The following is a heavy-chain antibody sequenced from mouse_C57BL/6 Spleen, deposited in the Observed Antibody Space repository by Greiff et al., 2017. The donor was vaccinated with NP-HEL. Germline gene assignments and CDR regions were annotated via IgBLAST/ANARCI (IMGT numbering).Heavy chain of an antibody. D-gene: IGHD1-1*01. CDR1: GFTFSDYG. V-gene: IGHV5-17*01. J-gene: IGHJ4*01. CDR3: ARSVLRYGAMDY. Sequence: EVKLVESGGGLVKPGGSLKLSCAASGFTFSDYGMHWVRQAPEKGLEWVAYISSGSSTIYYADTVKGRFTISRDNAKNTLFLQMTSLRSEDTAMYYCARSVLRYGAMDYWGQGTSVTVSS. CDR2: ISSGSSTI.